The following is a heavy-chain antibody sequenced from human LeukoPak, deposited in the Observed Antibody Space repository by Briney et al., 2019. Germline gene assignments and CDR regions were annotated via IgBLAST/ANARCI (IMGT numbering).Heavy chain of an antibody. CDR3: ARAYPHAYCSSTSCYYYYYGMDV. V-gene: IGHV1-8*01. J-gene: IGHJ6*02. Sequence: ASVKVSCKASGYTFTSYDINWVRQATGQGLGXXXXXXXXXXXXGYAQKFQGRVIMTRNTSISTAYMELSSLRSEDTAVYYCARAYPHAYCSSTSCYYYYYGMDVWGQGTTVTVSS. CDR1: GYTFTSYD. D-gene: IGHD2-2*01. CDR2: XXXXXXXX.